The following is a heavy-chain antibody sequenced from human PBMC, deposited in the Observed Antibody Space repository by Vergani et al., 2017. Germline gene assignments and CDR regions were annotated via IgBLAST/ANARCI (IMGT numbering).Heavy chain of an antibody. Sequence: EVQLLESGGGLVQPGGSLRLSCAASGFTFSSYAMSWVRQAPGKGLEWVSVIYSGGSTYYADSVKGRFIISRDNSKNTLYLQMNSLRAEDTAVYYCAKDREGIAVAGRDAFDIWGQGTMVTVSS. V-gene: IGHV3-23*03. J-gene: IGHJ3*02. CDR1: GFTFSSYA. CDR2: IYSGGST. D-gene: IGHD6-19*01. CDR3: AKDREGIAVAGRDAFDI.